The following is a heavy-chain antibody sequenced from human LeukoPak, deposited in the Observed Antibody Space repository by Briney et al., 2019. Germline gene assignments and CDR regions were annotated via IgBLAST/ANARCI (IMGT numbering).Heavy chain of an antibody. CDR2: ISSSSSTI. J-gene: IGHJ4*02. V-gene: IGHV3-48*01. D-gene: IGHD3-10*01. CDR3: ASLPLYYYGSGSYSRY. Sequence: GGSLRLSCAASGFTFSSYSMNWVRQAPGKGLEWVSYISSSSSTIYYADSVKGRFTISRDNAKNSLYLQMNSLRAEDTTVYHCASLPLYYYGSGSYSRYWGQGTLVTVSS. CDR1: GFTFSSYS.